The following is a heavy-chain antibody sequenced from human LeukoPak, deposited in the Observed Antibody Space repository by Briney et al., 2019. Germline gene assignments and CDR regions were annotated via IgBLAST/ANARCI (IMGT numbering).Heavy chain of an antibody. CDR3: ARVYGGFDY. V-gene: IGHV4-34*01. Sequence: PSETLSLTCAVYGGSFSGYYWSWIRQPPGKGLEWIGEINHSGSTNYNPSLKSRVTISVDTSKNQFSLKLSSVTAADTAVYYCARVYGGFDYWGQGTLVTVS. D-gene: IGHD4-23*01. CDR2: INHSGST. J-gene: IGHJ4*02. CDR1: GGSFSGYY.